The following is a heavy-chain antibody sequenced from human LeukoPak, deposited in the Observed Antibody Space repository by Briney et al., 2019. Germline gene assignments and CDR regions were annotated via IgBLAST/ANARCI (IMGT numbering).Heavy chain of an antibody. J-gene: IGHJ2*01. Sequence: PGGSLRLSCAASGFTFSAYPFHWVRQAPGKGLEWVAAISTDAYCKYHGDSVRGRFAISRDNYMNSLYLQLNGLRAEDTAVYYCARSAIPGRWYFDLWGRGTLVTASS. V-gene: IGHV3-30*09. CDR2: ISTDAYCK. CDR3: ARSAIPGRWYFDL. CDR1: GFTFSAYP.